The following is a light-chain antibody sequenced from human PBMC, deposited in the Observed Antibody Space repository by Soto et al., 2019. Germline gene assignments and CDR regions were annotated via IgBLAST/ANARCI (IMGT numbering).Light chain of an antibody. J-gene: IGLJ1*01. Sequence: SVLTQPPSVSGAPGQRVTISCSGSSPNIGAGYDVNWYRQLPGTAPKLLIYGNSDRPSGVPDRFSGSKSGTSASLAITGLQAEDEADYFCQSYDRSLRTYVFGTGTKVPS. CDR1: SPNIGAGYD. CDR2: GNS. CDR3: QSYDRSLRTYV. V-gene: IGLV1-40*01.